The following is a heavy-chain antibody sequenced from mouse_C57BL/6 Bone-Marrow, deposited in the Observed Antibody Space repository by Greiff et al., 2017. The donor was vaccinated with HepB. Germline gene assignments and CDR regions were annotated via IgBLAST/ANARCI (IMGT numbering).Heavy chain of an antibody. CDR2: ISSGGSYT. CDR1: GFTFSSYG. D-gene: IGHD2-3*01. V-gene: IGHV5-6*01. Sequence: EVKVVESGGDLVKPGGSLKLSCAASGFTFSSYGMSWVRQTPDKRLEWVATISSGGSYTYYPDSVKGRFTISRDNAKNTLYLQMSSLKSEDTAMYYCARQGWLLWYFDVWGTGTTVTVSS. CDR3: ARQGWLLWYFDV. J-gene: IGHJ1*03.